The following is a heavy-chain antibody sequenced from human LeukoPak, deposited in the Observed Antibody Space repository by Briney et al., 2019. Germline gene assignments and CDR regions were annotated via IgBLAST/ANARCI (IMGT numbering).Heavy chain of an antibody. V-gene: IGHV1-2*06. Sequence: ASVKVSCKASGYTFTGYYMHWVRQAPGQGLEWMGRINPNSGGTNYAQKFQGRVTMTRDTSISTAYMELSRLRSDDTAVYYCVRYYYDSSGYYKSYYFDYWGQGTLVTVSS. CDR3: VRYYYDSSGYYKSYYFDY. CDR2: INPNSGGT. J-gene: IGHJ4*02. D-gene: IGHD3-22*01. CDR1: GYTFTGYY.